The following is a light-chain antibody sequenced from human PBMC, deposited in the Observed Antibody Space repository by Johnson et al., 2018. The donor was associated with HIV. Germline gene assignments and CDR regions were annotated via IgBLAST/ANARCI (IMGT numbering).Light chain of an antibody. Sequence: QSVLTQPPSVSAAPGQKVTISCSGSSSNIGKNHVSWYQQFPGTAPKLLVYEDDKRPSDIPDRFSGSKSGTSATLGITGLQTGDEADYYCGTWDSSLSANVFGTGTKVTVL. CDR1: SSNIGKNH. V-gene: IGLV1-51*02. CDR2: EDD. J-gene: IGLJ1*01. CDR3: GTWDSSLSANV.